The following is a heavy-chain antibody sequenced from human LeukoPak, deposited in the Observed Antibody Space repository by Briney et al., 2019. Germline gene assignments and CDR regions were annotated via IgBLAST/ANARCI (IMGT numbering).Heavy chain of an antibody. CDR1: GYSFTGYY. J-gene: IGHJ4*02. CDR2: INPNSGGT. V-gene: IGHV1-2*06. CDR3: ARGRSSWYDLDY. D-gene: IGHD6-13*01. Sequence: ASVKVSCKASGYSFTGYYMRWVRQAPGQGLEWMGRINPNSGGTNYAQKFQGRVTMTRDTSISTAYMELSRLRSDDTAVYYCARGRSSWYDLDYWGQGTLVTVSS.